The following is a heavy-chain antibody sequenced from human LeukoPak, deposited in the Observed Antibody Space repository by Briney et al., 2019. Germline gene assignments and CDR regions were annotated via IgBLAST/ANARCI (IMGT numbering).Heavy chain of an antibody. CDR1: GFTFSSYE. CDR2: ISSSGSTI. D-gene: IGHD3-16*01. J-gene: IGHJ4*02. CDR3: ARGRGWVDH. Sequence: GGSLRLSCAASGFTFSSYEMNWVRQAPGKGLEWVSYISSSGSTIYYADSVKGRFTISRDNAKNSLYLQMNSLRAEDTGLYYCARGRGWVDHWGQGTRVTVSS. V-gene: IGHV3-48*03.